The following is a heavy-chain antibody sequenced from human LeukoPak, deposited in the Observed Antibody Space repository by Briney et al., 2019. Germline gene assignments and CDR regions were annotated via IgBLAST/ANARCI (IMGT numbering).Heavy chain of an antibody. CDR3: ARGPANPPKYDFWSGYYYPGMDV. Sequence: GASVKVSCKASGYTFTSYGISWVRQAPGQGLEWMGWINTNTGNPTYAQGFTGRFVFSLDTSVSTAYLQISSLKAEDTAVYYCARGPANPPKYDFWSGYYYPGMDVWGQGTTVTVSS. J-gene: IGHJ6*02. D-gene: IGHD3-3*01. CDR2: INTNTGNP. CDR1: GYTFTSYG. V-gene: IGHV7-4-1*02.